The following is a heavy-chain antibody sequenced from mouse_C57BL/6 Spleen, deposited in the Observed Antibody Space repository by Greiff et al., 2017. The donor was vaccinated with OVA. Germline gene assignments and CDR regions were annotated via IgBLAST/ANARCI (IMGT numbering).Heavy chain of an antibody. Sequence: EVMLVESGGGLVQPGGSLSLSCAASGFTFTDYYMSWVRQPPGKALEWLGFIRNKANGYTTEYSASVKGRFTISRDNSQSILYLQMNALRAEDSATYYCASPLYGSTWYFDVWGTGTTVTVSS. CDR3: ASPLYGSTWYFDV. J-gene: IGHJ1*03. V-gene: IGHV7-3*01. CDR1: GFTFTDYY. D-gene: IGHD1-1*01. CDR2: IRNKANGYTT.